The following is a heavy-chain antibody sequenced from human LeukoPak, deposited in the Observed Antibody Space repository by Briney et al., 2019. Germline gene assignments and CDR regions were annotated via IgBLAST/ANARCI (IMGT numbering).Heavy chain of an antibody. D-gene: IGHD6-25*01. Sequence: GGSLRLSCAASGFTVSGNYMSWVRQAPGKGPEWVSVIYTAGSTYNADSVKGRFTISRDKSKNTLYLQMNTLRAEDTAVYFCAGGNTWPGLSYWGQGTPLTVSS. V-gene: IGHV3-53*01. CDR3: AGGNTWPGLSY. CDR2: IYTAGST. CDR1: GFTVSGNY. J-gene: IGHJ4*02.